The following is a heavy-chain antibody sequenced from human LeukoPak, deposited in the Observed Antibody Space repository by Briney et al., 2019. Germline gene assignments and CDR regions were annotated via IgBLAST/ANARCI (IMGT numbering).Heavy chain of an antibody. CDR3: ATIPEEVAAATETGHFDY. CDR2: ISYDGSNR. D-gene: IGHD6-13*01. J-gene: IGHJ4*02. Sequence: GRSLRLSCAASGLTFSNYDMHWVRQAPGKGLEWVAVISYDGSNRYYADSVNGRFTISRDNSKNTLYLQMNSLRAEDTSVYYCATIPEEVAAATETGHFDYWGQGTLVTVSS. V-gene: IGHV3-30*03. CDR1: GLTFSNYD.